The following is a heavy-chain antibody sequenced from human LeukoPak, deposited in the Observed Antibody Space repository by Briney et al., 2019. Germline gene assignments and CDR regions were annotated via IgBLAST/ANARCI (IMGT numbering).Heavy chain of an antibody. D-gene: IGHD1-14*01. J-gene: IGHJ4*02. CDR1: GFTFSSYW. V-gene: IGHV3-74*01. Sequence: GGSLRLSCAASGFTFSSYWMHWVRQAPGKGLVWVSRINSDGSSTDYADSVKGRFTIFRDNAKNTLYLQMNSLRAEDTAIYYCGRVVTTSEDWGQGILVTVST. CDR3: GRVVTTSED. CDR2: INSDGSST.